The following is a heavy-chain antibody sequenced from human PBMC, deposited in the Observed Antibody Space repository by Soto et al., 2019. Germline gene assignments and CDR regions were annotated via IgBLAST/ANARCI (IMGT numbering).Heavy chain of an antibody. CDR1: GDTFSSYA. V-gene: IGHV1-69*06. Sequence: QVQLVQSGAEVKKPGSSVKVSCKASGDTFSSYAFSWVRQAPGQGLEWMGGIIPIFGTPNYAQKFQGRVTITADKSTSTVYMELRRLRAEDTAVYYCARAGYCSGSSCYWVDYWGQGTLVTASS. D-gene: IGHD2-15*01. CDR3: ARAGYCSGSSCYWVDY. CDR2: IIPIFGTP. J-gene: IGHJ4*02.